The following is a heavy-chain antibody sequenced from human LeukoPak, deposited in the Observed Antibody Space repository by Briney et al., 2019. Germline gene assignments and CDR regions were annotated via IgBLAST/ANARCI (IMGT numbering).Heavy chain of an antibody. CDR1: GGFVSSGSYY. J-gene: IGHJ4*02. V-gene: IGHV4-61*01. CDR2: IYYSGTT. CDR3: ARTLGVLLWFGESDYFDY. D-gene: IGHD3-10*01. Sequence: SETLSLTCTVSGGFVSSGSYYWSWIRQPPGKGLEWIGYIYYSGTTNYNPSLKSRVTISVDTSKNQFSLKLSSVTAADTAVYYCARTLGVLLWFGESDYFDYWGQGTLVTVSS.